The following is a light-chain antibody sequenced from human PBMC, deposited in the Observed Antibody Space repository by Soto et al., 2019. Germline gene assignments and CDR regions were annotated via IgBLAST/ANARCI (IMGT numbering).Light chain of an antibody. CDR2: DAS. Sequence: EIVLTQSPATLSLSPGDRATLSCRASQSVRSYLAWYQQKPGQAPRLLIYDASNRATGIPARFSGSGSGTDFTLTISSLEPEDLAVYYCQQSSNWPPFTFGPGTKVDIK. CDR1: QSVRSY. CDR3: QQSSNWPPFT. V-gene: IGKV3-11*01. J-gene: IGKJ3*01.